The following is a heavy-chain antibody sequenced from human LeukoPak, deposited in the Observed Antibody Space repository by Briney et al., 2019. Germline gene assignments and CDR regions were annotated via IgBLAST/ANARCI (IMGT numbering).Heavy chain of an antibody. CDR3: ARRPGYSSGWSDFDY. Sequence: SETLSFTCTVSGGSISSYYWSWIRQPPGKGLEWIGYIYYSGSTNYNPSLKSRVTIPVDTSKNQFSLKLSSVTAADTAVYYCARRPGYSSGWSDFDYWGQGTLVTVSS. D-gene: IGHD6-19*01. V-gene: IGHV4-59*08. CDR1: GGSISSYY. CDR2: IYYSGST. J-gene: IGHJ4*02.